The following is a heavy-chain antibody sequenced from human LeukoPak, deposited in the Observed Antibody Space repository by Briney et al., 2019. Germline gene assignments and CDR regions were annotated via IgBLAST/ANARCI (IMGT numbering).Heavy chain of an antibody. V-gene: IGHV1-8*01. CDR3: ARPPRRMVRGVMGGY. Sequence: ASVKVSYKASGYTFTSYDINWGRQATGQGREWRGGMNPKIGNTGNEQKFQGRVTMTRNTSISTAYMELSSLRSEDTAVYYCARPPRRMVRGVMGGYWGQGTLVTVSS. CDR2: MNPKIGNT. J-gene: IGHJ4*02. CDR1: GYTFTSYD. D-gene: IGHD3-10*01.